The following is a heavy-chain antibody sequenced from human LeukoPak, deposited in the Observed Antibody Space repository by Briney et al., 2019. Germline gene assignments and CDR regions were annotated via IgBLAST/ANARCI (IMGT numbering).Heavy chain of an antibody. CDR3: ARHDRDSSYAAFDI. V-gene: IGHV3-23*01. Sequence: GGSLRLSCAASGFTFSSYAMSWVRQAPGKGLEWVSHISGSGGSTKYSGSVKGRFTISRDNSKNTLYLQMNSLRAEDTSLYFCARHDRDSSYAAFDIWGQGTMVTVSS. CDR2: ISGSGGST. D-gene: IGHD3-16*01. J-gene: IGHJ3*02. CDR1: GFTFSSYA.